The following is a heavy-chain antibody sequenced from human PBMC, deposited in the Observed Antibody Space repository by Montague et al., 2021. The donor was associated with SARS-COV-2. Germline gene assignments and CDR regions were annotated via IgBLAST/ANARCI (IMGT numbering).Heavy chain of an antibody. CDR1: GGSISSPAYY. CDR3: ARQLPSYCSTNKCYPYYFDV. V-gene: IGHV4-39*01. J-gene: IGHJ4*02. D-gene: IGHD2-2*01. CDR2: ISYTGRT. Sequence: SETLSLTCTVSGGSISSPAYYWGWIRQSPGQGLEWIGSISYTGRTFYNPSLKSRVPFSMDTSKDQFSLSLNSVTAADTAVYYCARQLPSYCSTNKCYPYYFDVWGQGALVTVSS.